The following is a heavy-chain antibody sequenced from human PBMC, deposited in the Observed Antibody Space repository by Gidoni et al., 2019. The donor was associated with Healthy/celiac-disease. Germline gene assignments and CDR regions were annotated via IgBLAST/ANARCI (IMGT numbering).Heavy chain of an antibody. D-gene: IGHD1-26*01. V-gene: IGHV1-8*01. CDR2: MNPNSGNT. Sequence: QVQLVQSGAEVQKTGASVKVFCKASGYTFTSYDINWVRNATGRGLEWMGWMNPNSGNTGYAQKFQGRVTMTRNTSISTAYMELSSLRSEDTAVYYCAIVGATHDAFDIWGQGTMVTVSS. CDR3: AIVGATHDAFDI. CDR1: GYTFTSYD. J-gene: IGHJ3*02.